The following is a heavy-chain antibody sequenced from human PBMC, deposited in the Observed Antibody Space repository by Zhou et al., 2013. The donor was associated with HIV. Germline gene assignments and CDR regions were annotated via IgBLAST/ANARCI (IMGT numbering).Heavy chain of an antibody. D-gene: IGHD3-3*01. CDR1: GVSFSGHR. J-gene: IGHJ6*04. CDR3: ERPPISGVELLHLDV. V-gene: IGHV4-34*01. CDR2: SIIVETP. Sequence: QVQLQQWGAGLLKPSETLSLTCAVYGVSFSGHRWTWIRQFPGGNWSGLGRSIIVETPNIIRPSRVESPFQETRPKKQFSLKMISVTAADTALYFVERPPISGVELLHLDVWGEGPRSTSSQ.